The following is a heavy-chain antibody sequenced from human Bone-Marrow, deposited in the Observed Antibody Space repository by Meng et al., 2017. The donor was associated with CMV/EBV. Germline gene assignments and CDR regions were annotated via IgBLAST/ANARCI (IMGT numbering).Heavy chain of an antibody. CDR2: ISYDGSNK. CDR3: AGDLSGRGESGY. J-gene: IGHJ4*02. V-gene: IGHV3-30*04. CDR1: GFTFSSYA. Sequence: GESLKISCAASGFTFSSYAMHWVRQAPGKGLEWVAVISYDGSNKYYADSVKGRFTISRDNSKNTLYLQMNSLRAEDTAVYYCAGDLSGRGESGYWGQGTLVTVSS. D-gene: IGHD1-26*01.